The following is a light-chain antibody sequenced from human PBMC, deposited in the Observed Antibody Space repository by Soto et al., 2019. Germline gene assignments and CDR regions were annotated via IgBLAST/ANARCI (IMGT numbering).Light chain of an antibody. CDR1: PSVTGSN. Sequence: VLTLCPVILSQSPGEVATLSCRPRPSVTGSNIAWYKQRPAQAPRLVIYGASSRATGIPDRFSGSGSGTDFTFTLSRLDTQDFTTFSGFLYGSFGQGTKVDIK. V-gene: IGKV3-20*01. J-gene: IGKJ1*01. CDR2: GAS. CDR3: FLYGS.